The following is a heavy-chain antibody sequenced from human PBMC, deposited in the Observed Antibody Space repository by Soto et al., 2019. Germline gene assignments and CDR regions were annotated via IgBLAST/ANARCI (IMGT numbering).Heavy chain of an antibody. V-gene: IGHV4-39*01. CDR2: IYYSGST. J-gene: IGHJ6*03. CDR1: GGSISSSSYY. Sequence: SETLSLTCTVAGGSISSSSYYWGWIRQPPGKGLEWIGSIYYSGSTYYNPSLKSRVTISVDTSKNQFSLKLSSVTAADTAVYYCARHLPYSNFPSYYYYYMDVWGKGTTVTVSS. CDR3: ARHLPYSNFPSYYYYYMDV. D-gene: IGHD4-4*01.